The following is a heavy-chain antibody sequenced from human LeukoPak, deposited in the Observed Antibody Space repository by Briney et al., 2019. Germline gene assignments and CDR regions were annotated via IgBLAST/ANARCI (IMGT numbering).Heavy chain of an antibody. J-gene: IGHJ4*02. V-gene: IGHV6-1*01. CDR2: TFYRSKWYK. CDR1: GDSVSRNSAA. D-gene: IGHD7-27*01. Sequence: SQTLSLTCAISGDSVSRNSAAWDWIRQSPSRGLEWLGRTFYRSKWYKDYAVSVRSRITINPDTSKNQFSLQLNSVTPEDTAVYYCARELETNWDPETHFDYWGQGTLVTVSS. CDR3: ARELETNWDPETHFDY.